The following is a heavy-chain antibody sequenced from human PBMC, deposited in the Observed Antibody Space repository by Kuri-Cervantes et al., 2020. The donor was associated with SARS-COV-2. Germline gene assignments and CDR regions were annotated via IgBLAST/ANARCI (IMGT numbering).Heavy chain of an antibody. V-gene: IGHV4-34*01. D-gene: IGHD3-3*01. CDR2: IKYNGST. CDR1: GGTFSNYY. CDR3: ARGQSSSTIFGVVIIPTIYYFDY. J-gene: IGHJ4*02. Sequence: AETLSLSCAVSGGTFSNYYWCWIRQPPGKGLEWIGEIKYNGSTNYNASLKSRVTILVDTSKDQFSPKLNSLTAADTAVYYCARGQSSSTIFGVVIIPTIYYFDYWGQGTLVTVSS.